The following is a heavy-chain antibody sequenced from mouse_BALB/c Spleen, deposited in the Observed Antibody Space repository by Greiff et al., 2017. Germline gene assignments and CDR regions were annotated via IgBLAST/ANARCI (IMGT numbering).Heavy chain of an antibody. CDR1: GFTFSSYT. J-gene: IGHJ2*01. Sequence: EVHLVESGGGLVKPGGSLKLSCAASGFTFSSYTMSWVRQTPEKRLEWVATISSGGSYTYYPDSVKGRFTISRDNAKNTLYLQMSSLKSEDTAMYYCTRDLRSDDYWGQGTTLTVSS. CDR2: ISSGGSYT. V-gene: IGHV5-6-4*01. CDR3: TRDLRSDDY.